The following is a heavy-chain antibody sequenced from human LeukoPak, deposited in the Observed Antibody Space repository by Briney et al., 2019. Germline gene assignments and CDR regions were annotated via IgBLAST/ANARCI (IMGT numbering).Heavy chain of an antibody. CDR1: GYTFTAYY. CDR2: INPNSGGT. Sequence: ASVKVSCKASGYTFTAYYLHWVRQAPGQGLEWMGWINPNSGGTNYAQKFQGRVTMTRDTSISTAYMELSRLRSDDTAVYYCARDLATVTTTPWFDPWGRGTLVTVSS. V-gene: IGHV1-2*02. J-gene: IGHJ5*02. D-gene: IGHD4-17*01. CDR3: ARDLATVTTTPWFDP.